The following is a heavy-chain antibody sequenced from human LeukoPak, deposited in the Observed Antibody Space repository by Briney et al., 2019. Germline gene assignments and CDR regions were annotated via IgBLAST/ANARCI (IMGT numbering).Heavy chain of an antibody. V-gene: IGHV3-30*02. J-gene: IGHJ4*02. Sequence: AGGSLRLSCAASGFTFSSYGMHWVRQAPGKGLEWVAFIRYDGSNKYYADSVKGRFTISRDNSKNTLYLQMNSLRAEDTAVYYCAKDPSFGPGYFDYWGQGTLVTVSS. CDR2: IRYDGSNK. CDR3: AKDPSFGPGYFDY. D-gene: IGHD3-10*01. CDR1: GFTFSSYG.